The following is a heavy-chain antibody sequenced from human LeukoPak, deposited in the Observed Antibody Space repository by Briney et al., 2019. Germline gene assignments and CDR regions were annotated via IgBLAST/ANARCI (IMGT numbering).Heavy chain of an antibody. Sequence: GGSLRLSCAASGFTFKNYAMSWVRQAPGKGLEWVSAITHNGGDTYHADSVKGRFTISRDNSRNTLYLQMNSPRLEDSALYHCAKGSQSSRPYYFGFWGQGTLVTVSS. CDR1: GFTFKNYA. D-gene: IGHD6-19*01. V-gene: IGHV3-23*01. CDR2: ITHNGGDT. J-gene: IGHJ4*02. CDR3: AKGSQSSRPYYFGF.